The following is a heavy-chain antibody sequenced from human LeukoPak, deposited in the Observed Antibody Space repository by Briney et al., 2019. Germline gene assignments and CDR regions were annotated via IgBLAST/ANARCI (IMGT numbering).Heavy chain of an antibody. J-gene: IGHJ4*02. CDR2: INAGNGNT. V-gene: IGHV1-3*01. Sequence: GASVKVSRKASGYTFTSYAMHWVRQAPGQRLEWMGWINAGNGNTKYSQKFQGRVTITRDTSASTAYMELSSLRSEDTAVYYCARDRGGSGSYLGRYLNYWGQGTLVTVSS. CDR1: GYTFTSYA. CDR3: ARDRGGSGSYLGRYLNY. D-gene: IGHD3-10*01.